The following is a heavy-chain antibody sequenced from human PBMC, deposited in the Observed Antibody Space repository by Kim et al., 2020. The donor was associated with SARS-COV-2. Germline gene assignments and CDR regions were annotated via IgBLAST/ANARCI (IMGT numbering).Heavy chain of an antibody. D-gene: IGHD1-7*01. V-gene: IGHV3-53*01. J-gene: IGHJ6*02. CDR3: ARANFLDGTGDV. Sequence: GGSLRLSCAASGFTVSSNYMSWVRQAPGKGLEWVSVIYSGGSTYYADSVKGRFTISRDNSKNTLYLQMNSLRAEDTAVYYCARANFLDGTGDVWGQGTTVTVSS. CDR2: IYSGGST. CDR1: GFTVSSNY.